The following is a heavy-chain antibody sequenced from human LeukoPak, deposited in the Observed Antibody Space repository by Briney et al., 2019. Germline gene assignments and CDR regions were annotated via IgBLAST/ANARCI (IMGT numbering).Heavy chain of an antibody. CDR2: MNPNSGST. CDR3: ARGRSTGYPYYFEY. D-gene: IGHD5-12*01. Sequence: ASVKVSCKASGYTFTSYDINWVRQATGQGLGWMGWMNPNSGSTGYAQKFQGRVTITRNTSIGTAYMELSGLRSEDTAVYYCARGRSTGYPYYFEYWGQGTLVTVSS. J-gene: IGHJ4*02. V-gene: IGHV1-8*03. CDR1: GYTFTSYD.